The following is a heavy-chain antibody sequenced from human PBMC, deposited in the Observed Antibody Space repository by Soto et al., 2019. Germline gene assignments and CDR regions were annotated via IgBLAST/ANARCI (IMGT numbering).Heavy chain of an antibody. CDR3: ARDINCSGGSCYEHNY. D-gene: IGHD2-15*01. V-gene: IGHV3-66*01. J-gene: IGHJ4*02. CDR2: IYSGGST. CDR1: GFTVSSNY. Sequence: GESLKISCAASGFTVSSNYMSWVRQAPGKGLEWVSVIYSGGSTYYADSVKGRFTISRDNSKNTLYLQMNSLRAEDTAVYYCARDINCSGGSCYEHNYWGQGTLVTVSS.